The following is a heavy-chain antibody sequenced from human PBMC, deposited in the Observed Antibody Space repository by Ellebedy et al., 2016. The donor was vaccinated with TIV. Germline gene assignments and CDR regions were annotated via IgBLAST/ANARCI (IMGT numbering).Heavy chain of an antibody. D-gene: IGHD5-12*01. CDR2: IVPIFGTT. CDR1: GGTFSSFA. V-gene: IGHV1-69*06. Sequence: ASVKVSCKASGGTFSSFAITWVRQAPGQGLEWMGGIVPIFGTTKYAQKFQERVTITADKSRITAKMELSSLRSEDTAVYYCASHAAGYTGYDFWYFDLWGRGTLVTVSS. CDR3: ASHAAGYTGYDFWYFDL. J-gene: IGHJ2*01.